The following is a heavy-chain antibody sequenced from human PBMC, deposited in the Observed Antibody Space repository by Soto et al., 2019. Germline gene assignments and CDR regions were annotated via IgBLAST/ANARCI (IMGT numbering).Heavy chain of an antibody. CDR1: GFTFSDYY. V-gene: IGHV3-11*06. CDR2: ISSSSSYT. J-gene: IGHJ6*02. CDR3: AAGRVVVAAYYYYYGMDV. Sequence: KPGGSLRLSCAASGFTFSDYYMSWIRQAPGKGLEWVSYISSSSSYTNYADSVKGRFTISRDNAKNSLYLQMNSLRAEDTAVYYCAAGRVVVAAYYYYYGMDVWGQGTTVTVSS. D-gene: IGHD2-15*01.